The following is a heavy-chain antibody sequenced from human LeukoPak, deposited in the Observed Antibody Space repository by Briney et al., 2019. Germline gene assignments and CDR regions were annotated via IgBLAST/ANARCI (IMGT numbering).Heavy chain of an antibody. D-gene: IGHD2-2*01. CDR1: GFTFSSYS. CDR3: ARDYHCSSTSCYYYYGMDV. Sequence: GGSLRLSCAASGFTFSSYSMNWVRQAPGKGLEWVSSISSSSSYIYYADSVKGRFTISRDNAKNSLYLQMNSLRAEDTAVYYCARDYHCSSTSCYYYYGMDVWGQGTTVTVSS. CDR2: ISSSSSYI. J-gene: IGHJ6*02. V-gene: IGHV3-21*01.